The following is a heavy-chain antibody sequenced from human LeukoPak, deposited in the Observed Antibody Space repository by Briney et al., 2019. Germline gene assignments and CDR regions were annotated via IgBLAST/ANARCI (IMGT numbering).Heavy chain of an antibody. CDR3: ARDPIVQAGYYYGMDV. Sequence: ASVKVSCKASGYTFTAYYIHWVRQAPGQGLEWMGWINPNSGATNYAQNFQGRVTMTADTSISAAYLDLSRLRSDDSAVYYCARDPIVQAGYYYGMDVWAKGPRSPSP. J-gene: IGHJ6*02. CDR2: INPNSGAT. D-gene: IGHD2/OR15-2a*01. CDR1: GYTFTAYY. V-gene: IGHV1-2*02.